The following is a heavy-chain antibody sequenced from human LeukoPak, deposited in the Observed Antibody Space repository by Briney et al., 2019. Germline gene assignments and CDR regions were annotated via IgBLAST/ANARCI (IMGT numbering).Heavy chain of an antibody. D-gene: IGHD3-10*01. CDR1: GGTFSSYA. J-gene: IGHJ6*03. CDR3: ARGPNYYGSGSYYYYYYMDV. Sequence: SVKVSCKASGGTFSSYAISWVRQAPGQGLEWMGGIIPIFGTANYAQKFQGRVTITTDESTSTAYMELSSLRSEDTAVYYCARGPNYYGSGSYYYYYYMDVWDKGTTVTVSS. CDR2: IIPIFGTA. V-gene: IGHV1-69*05.